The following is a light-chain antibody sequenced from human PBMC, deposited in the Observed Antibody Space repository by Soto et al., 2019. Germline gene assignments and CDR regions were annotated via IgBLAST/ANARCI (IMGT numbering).Light chain of an antibody. J-gene: IGKJ1*01. CDR1: QSVSTW. CDR3: HQYNNYPRT. V-gene: IGKV1-5*01. Sequence: DIQITQSPSTMSASVGDRVTITCRASQSVSTWLAWYQQKPGKAPNLLISDASSLESGVPSRFAGSGSGTEFTLTISSLQPDDFATYYCHQYNNYPRTFGQGTKVDIK. CDR2: DAS.